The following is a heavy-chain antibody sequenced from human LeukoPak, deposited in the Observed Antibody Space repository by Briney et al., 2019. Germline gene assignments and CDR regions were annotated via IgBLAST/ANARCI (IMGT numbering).Heavy chain of an antibody. J-gene: IGHJ5*02. CDR3: ARDGGGSCYLGWFDA. Sequence: GGSLRLSCAASGFTFSSYNMNWVRQAPGKGLEWVSYISSSSSTIYYADSVKGRFTISRDNAKNSLYLQMNSLRAEDTAVYYCARDGGGSCYLGWFDAWGQGTLVTVSS. CDR2: ISSSSSTI. V-gene: IGHV3-48*01. CDR1: GFTFSSYN. D-gene: IGHD2-15*01.